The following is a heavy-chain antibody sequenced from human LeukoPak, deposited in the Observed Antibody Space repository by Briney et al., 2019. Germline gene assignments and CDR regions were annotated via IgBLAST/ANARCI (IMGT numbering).Heavy chain of an antibody. J-gene: IGHJ4*02. CDR1: GFTFSDYY. CDR2: IYSGDNT. D-gene: IGHD3-16*01. CDR3: AGRRVLDASFDY. V-gene: IGHV3-66*02. Sequence: GGSLRLSCAASGFTFSDYYTSWVRQAPGKGLEWVSVIYSGDNTYYVESVKGRFTISRDNSKNTLFLQMNRLRAEDTAVYYCAGRRVLDASFDYWGQGTLVTVSS.